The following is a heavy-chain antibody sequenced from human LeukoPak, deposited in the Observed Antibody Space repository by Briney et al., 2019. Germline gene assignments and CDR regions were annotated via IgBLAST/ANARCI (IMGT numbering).Heavy chain of an antibody. J-gene: IGHJ5*02. CDR2: IYHSGST. V-gene: IGHV4-38-2*02. CDR3: ARGFNWFDP. CDR1: GYSISSGYY. Sequence: SETLSLTCTVSGYSISSGYYWGWIRQPPGKGLEWIGSIYHSGSTYYNPSLKSRVTISVDMSKNQLSLKLSSVTAADTAVYYCARGFNWFDPWGQGTLVTVSS.